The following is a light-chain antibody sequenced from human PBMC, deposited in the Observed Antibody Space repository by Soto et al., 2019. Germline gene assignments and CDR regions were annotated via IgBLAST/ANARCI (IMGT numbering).Light chain of an antibody. CDR2: AAS. CDR3: QQYGRSDPIT. J-gene: IGKJ3*01. Sequence: EIVLTQSPGTLSLSPGERATVSCRASQSVSGSYLAWYQQKPGQAPRLLIYAASSRATGIPDRFSGSGSGTDFTLTISRLEPEDFAVYYCQQYGRSDPITFGPGTKVDIK. CDR1: QSVSGSY. V-gene: IGKV3-20*01.